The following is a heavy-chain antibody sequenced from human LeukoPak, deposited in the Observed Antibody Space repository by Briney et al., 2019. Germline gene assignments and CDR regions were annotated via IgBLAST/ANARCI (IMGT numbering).Heavy chain of an antibody. V-gene: IGHV3-7*01. D-gene: IGHD6-19*01. J-gene: IGHJ4*02. CDR1: GFTFSSYW. CDR2: IKQDGSEK. CDR3: ARGGSLKSSGWYDTGDY. Sequence: GGSLRLSCAASGFTFSSYWMSWVRQAPGKGLEWVANIKQDGSEKYYVDSVKGRFTISRDNAKNSLYLQMNSLRAEDTAVYYCARGGSLKSSGWYDTGDYWGQGTLVTVSS.